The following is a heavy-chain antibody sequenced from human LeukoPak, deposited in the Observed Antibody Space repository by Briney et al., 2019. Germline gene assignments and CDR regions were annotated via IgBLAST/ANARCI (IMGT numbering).Heavy chain of an antibody. D-gene: IGHD1-26*01. CDR1: GFTFSSYS. CDR2: ISSSGSSI. V-gene: IGHV3-48*04. Sequence: GSLRLSCASSGFTFSSYSMNWVRQAPGRGLEWISYISSSGSSIYYADSVKGRFTISRDNARNSLYLQMNSLRAEDTAVYYCARDSELTYWGQGTLVTVSS. J-gene: IGHJ4*02. CDR3: ARDSELTY.